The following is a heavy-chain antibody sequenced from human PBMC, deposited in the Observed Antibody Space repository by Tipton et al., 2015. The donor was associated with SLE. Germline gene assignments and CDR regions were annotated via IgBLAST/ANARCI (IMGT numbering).Heavy chain of an antibody. CDR3: VRLELPATKADY. Sequence: TLSLTCTVSGFSISSYYWGWIRQPPGKGLEWLGTIYHSGTTYYNPSLKSRLTLSIDTSKNQFSLKLSSVTAADTAAYYCVRLELPATKADYWGPGTLVTVSS. J-gene: IGHJ4*02. D-gene: IGHD5-24*01. CDR1: GFSISSYY. V-gene: IGHV4-38-2*02. CDR2: IYHSGTT.